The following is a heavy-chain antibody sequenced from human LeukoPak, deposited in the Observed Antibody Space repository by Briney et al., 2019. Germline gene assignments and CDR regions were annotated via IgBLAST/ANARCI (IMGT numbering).Heavy chain of an antibody. CDR1: GFAFSSYE. CDR3: ARLYGDYDYFDY. Sequence: LRLSCEASGFAFSSYEMNWVRQAPGKGLEWIGYIYYSGSTNYNPSLKSRVTISVDTSKNQFSLKLSSVTAADTAVYYCARLYGDYDYFDYWGQGTLVTVSS. CDR2: IYYSGST. J-gene: IGHJ4*02. D-gene: IGHD4-17*01. V-gene: IGHV4-59*08.